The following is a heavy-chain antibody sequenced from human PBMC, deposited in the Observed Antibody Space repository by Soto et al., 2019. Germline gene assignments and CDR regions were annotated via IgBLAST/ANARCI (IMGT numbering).Heavy chain of an antibody. J-gene: IGHJ5*02. Sequence: EVQLVESGGGLVQPGGSLRLSCAASGFTLSNYWMHWVRQAPGKGLVWVSRIKNDGSSTSYADSVKGRFTISRDNAKNTLYLQMNSLRAEDTAVYYCARRLHDSIGNYPFDPWGQGTLVTVSS. D-gene: IGHD3-22*01. V-gene: IGHV3-74*01. CDR2: IKNDGSST. CDR3: ARRLHDSIGNYPFDP. CDR1: GFTLSNYW.